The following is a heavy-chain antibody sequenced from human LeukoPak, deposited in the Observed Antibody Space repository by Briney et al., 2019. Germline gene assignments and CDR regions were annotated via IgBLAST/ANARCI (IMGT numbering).Heavy chain of an antibody. CDR1: GFTFSYYA. CDR2: ISGSGGST. V-gene: IGHV3-23*01. D-gene: IGHD6-19*01. J-gene: IGHJ4*02. CDR3: AKDRVVSSGFCFDY. Sequence: GGSLRLSCTASGFTFSYYAMSWVSQAPGKGLEWVSAISGSGGSTYYADSVKGRFTISRDNSKNTLYLQMNSLRAEDTAVYYCAKDRVVSSGFCFDYWGQGTLVTVAS.